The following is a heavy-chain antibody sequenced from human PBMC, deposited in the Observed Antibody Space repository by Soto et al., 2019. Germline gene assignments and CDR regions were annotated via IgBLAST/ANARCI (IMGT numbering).Heavy chain of an antibody. V-gene: IGHV4-34*01. CDR3: ASQIVRGDDY. CDR2: INHSGST. Sequence: SETLSLTCAVYGGSFSGYYWSWIRQPPGKGLEWIGEINHSGSTNYNPSLKSRVTISVDTSKNQFSLKLSSVTAADTAVYYCASQIVRGDDYWGQGTLVTVSS. J-gene: IGHJ4*02. CDR1: GGSFSGYY. D-gene: IGHD3-10*01.